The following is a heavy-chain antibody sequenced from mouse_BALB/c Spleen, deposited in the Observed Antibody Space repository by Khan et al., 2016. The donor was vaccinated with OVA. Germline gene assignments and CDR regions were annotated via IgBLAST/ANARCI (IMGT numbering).Heavy chain of an antibody. Sequence: VKLEESGPGLVAPSQSLSITCTVSGFSLTSYGVNWVRQPPGKGLEWLGVIWGDGSTNYHSTLISRLIISKDNSKSQVFLKLNSLQTDDTATYYCATFTPDYYSMDYWGQGTSVTVSS. D-gene: IGHD1-1*01. J-gene: IGHJ4*01. CDR1: GFSLTSYG. V-gene: IGHV2-3*01. CDR2: IWGDGST. CDR3: ATFTPDYYSMDY.